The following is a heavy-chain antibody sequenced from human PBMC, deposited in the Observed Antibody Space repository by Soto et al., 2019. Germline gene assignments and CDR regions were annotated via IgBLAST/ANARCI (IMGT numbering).Heavy chain of an antibody. CDR3: ARDNPLFSFGYQRGSYFDY. CDR2: IDRGGRT. Sequence: GGSLILSCLVAGLTVTSNSMNWVRQDPGKGLEWVSIIDRGGRTNYADSVKGRFAISRDASRNTLYLQMSILRVEDTAVYYCARDNPLFSFGYQRGSYFDYWGQGALVTVSS. D-gene: IGHD3-22*01. CDR1: GLTVTSNS. J-gene: IGHJ4*02. V-gene: IGHV3-66*01.